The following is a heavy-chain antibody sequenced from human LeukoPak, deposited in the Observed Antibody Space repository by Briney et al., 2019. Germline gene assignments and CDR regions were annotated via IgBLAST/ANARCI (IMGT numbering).Heavy chain of an antibody. Sequence: PGGSLRLSCAASGFTFSSYGMHWVRQAPGKGLEWVAFIRYDGSNKYYADSVKGRFTISRDNSKNTLYLQMNSLRAEDTAVYYCAKDTLRGYYDSSGSFDYWGQGTLVTVSS. V-gene: IGHV3-30*02. D-gene: IGHD3-22*01. CDR1: GFTFSSYG. CDR2: IRYDGSNK. CDR3: AKDTLRGYYDSSGSFDY. J-gene: IGHJ4*02.